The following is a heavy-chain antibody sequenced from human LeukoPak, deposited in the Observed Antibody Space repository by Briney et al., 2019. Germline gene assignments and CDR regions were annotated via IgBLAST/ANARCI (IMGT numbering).Heavy chain of an antibody. CDR1: GGSFSGYY. CDR2: INHSGST. J-gene: IGHJ5*02. D-gene: IGHD2-2*01. V-gene: IGHV4-34*01. Sequence: SETLSLTCAVYGGSFSGYYWSWIRQPPGKGLEWIGEINHSGSTNYNPSLKSRVTISVDTSKNQFSLELSSVTAADTAVYYCARLKRYCSSTSCYLNWFDPWGQGTLVTVSS. CDR3: ARLKRYCSSTSCYLNWFDP.